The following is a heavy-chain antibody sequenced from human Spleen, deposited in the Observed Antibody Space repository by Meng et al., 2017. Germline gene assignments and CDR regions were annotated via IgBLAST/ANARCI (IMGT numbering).Heavy chain of an antibody. J-gene: IGHJ4*01. V-gene: IGHV1-2*06. CDR2: IDPKTGDT. Sequence: QAELVQSGAEVKKPGPSGKVSCKPSGYNFPDYYIHWVRRAPGQGLEWMGRIDPKTGDTHYALKFQGRVTMTGDTSISTAYMELSGLRSDDTAMYYCARDEDISAAGKLFGDYWGHGTLVTVSS. CDR1: GYNFPDYY. CDR3: ARDEDISAAGKLFGDY. D-gene: IGHD6-13*01.